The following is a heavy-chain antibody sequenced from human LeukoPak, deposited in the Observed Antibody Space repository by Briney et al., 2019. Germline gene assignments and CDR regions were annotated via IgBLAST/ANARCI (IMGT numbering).Heavy chain of an antibody. V-gene: IGHV4-4*07. CDR3: ARTTEGGYTYNYFYYYYMDV. D-gene: IGHD5-24*01. Sequence: SETLSLTCTVSGGSISSYYWSWIRQRAGKGQEWIGRIYTSGSTNYNPSLKSRVTMSVDTSKNQFSLKLSSVTAADTAVYYCARTTEGGYTYNYFYYYYMDVWGKGTTVTISS. J-gene: IGHJ6*03. CDR2: IYTSGST. CDR1: GGSISSYY.